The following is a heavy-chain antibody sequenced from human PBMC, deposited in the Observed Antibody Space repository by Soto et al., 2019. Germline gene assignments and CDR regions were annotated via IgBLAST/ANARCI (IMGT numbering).Heavy chain of an antibody. CDR2: IYYSGST. CDR3: ARVTTPSRSGWGHFDY. CDR1: GGSISSYY. D-gene: IGHD6-19*01. Sequence: QVQLQESGPGLVKPSETLSLTCTVSGGSISSYYWSWIRQPPGKGLEWIGYIYYSGSTNCNPSLKSRVTISVDTSKNQFSLKLSSVTAADTAVYYCARVTTPSRSGWGHFDYWGQGTLVTVSS. V-gene: IGHV4-59*01. J-gene: IGHJ4*02.